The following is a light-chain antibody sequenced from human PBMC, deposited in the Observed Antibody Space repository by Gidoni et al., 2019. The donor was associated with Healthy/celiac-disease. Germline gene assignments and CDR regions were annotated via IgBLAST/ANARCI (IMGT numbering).Light chain of an antibody. V-gene: IGKV3-20*01. CDR1: QSVSSSY. CDR2: GAS. J-gene: IGKJ3*01. Sequence: EIVFTQSPGTLSFSPGERATLSCRASQSVSSSYLAWYQQKPGQAPRLLIYGASSRATGIPDRFSGSGSGKDFTLTISRLEPEDFAVYYCQQYGSSLLTFGPGTKVDIK. CDR3: QQYGSSLLT.